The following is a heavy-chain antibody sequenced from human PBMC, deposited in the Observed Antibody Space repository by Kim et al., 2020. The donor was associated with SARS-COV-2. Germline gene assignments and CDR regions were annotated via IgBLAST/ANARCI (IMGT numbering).Heavy chain of an antibody. D-gene: IGHD5-12*01. CDR3: AREYSGYDWAYYFDY. CDR2: ISSSSSYI. J-gene: IGHJ4*02. CDR1: GFTFSSYS. Sequence: GGSLRLSCAASGFTFSSYSMNWVRQAPGKGLEWVSSISSSSSYIYYADSVKGRFTISRDNAKNSLYLQMNSLRAEDTAVYYCAREYSGYDWAYYFDYWGQGTLVTVSS. V-gene: IGHV3-21*01.